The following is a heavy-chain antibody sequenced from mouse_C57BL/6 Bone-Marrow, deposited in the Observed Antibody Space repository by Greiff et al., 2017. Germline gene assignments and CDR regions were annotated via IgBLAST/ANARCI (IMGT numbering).Heavy chain of an antibody. CDR3: AREEGYYGSSYVFWYFDV. D-gene: IGHD1-1*01. Sequence: QVQLQQSGPELVKPGASVKISCKASGYTFTDYYLNWVKQRPGQGLEWIGWIYPGSGNTKYNEKFKGKATLTVDTSSSTAYMQLSSLTSEDSAVYFCAREEGYYGSSYVFWYFDVWGTGTTVTVSS. J-gene: IGHJ1*03. V-gene: IGHV1-84*01. CDR1: GYTFTDYY. CDR2: IYPGSGNT.